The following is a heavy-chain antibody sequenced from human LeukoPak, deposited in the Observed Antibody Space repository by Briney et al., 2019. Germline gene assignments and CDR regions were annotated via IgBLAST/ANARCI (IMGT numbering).Heavy chain of an antibody. J-gene: IGHJ4*02. V-gene: IGHV1-8*01. D-gene: IGHD6-19*01. CDR1: GYTFTSCD. CDR2: MNPNSGNT. Sequence: GASVKVSCKASGYTFTSCDINWVRQATGQGLEWMGWMNPNSGNTGYGQSFQGRITMTRDISIGTDYMELSNQTSEDTAIHCCTRGSSGRRDNWGQGTLVTVSA. CDR3: TRGSSGRRDN.